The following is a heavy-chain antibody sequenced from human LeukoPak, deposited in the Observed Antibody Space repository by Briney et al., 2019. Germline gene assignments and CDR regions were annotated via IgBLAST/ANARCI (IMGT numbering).Heavy chain of an antibody. V-gene: IGHV4-30-4*01. D-gene: IGHD2-15*01. Sequence: SETLSLTCTVSGGSISSGDYYWSCIRQPPGKGLEWVGYIYYSGSTYYNPSLKSRVTISVDTSKNQFSLKLSSVTAADTAVYYCARWLVAATRCDYWGQGTLVTVSS. J-gene: IGHJ4*02. CDR3: ARWLVAATRCDY. CDR1: GGSISSGDYY. CDR2: IYYSGST.